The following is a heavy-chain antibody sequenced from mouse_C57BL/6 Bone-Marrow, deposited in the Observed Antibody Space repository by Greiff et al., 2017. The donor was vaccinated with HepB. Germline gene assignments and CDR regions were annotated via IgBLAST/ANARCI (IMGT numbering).Heavy chain of an antibody. CDR2: ISGGGGNT. J-gene: IGHJ2*01. CDR3: ASLMYYFDY. CDR1: GFTFSSYT. V-gene: IGHV5-9*01. Sequence: EVKLVESGGGLVKPGGSLKLSCAASGFTFSSYTMSWVRQTPEKRLEWVATISGGGGNTYYPDSVKGRFTISRDNAKNTLYLQMSSVRAEDTALYYCASLMYYFDYWGQGTTLTVSS.